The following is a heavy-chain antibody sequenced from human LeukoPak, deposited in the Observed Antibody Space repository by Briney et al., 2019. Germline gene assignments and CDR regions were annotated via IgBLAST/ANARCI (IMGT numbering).Heavy chain of an antibody. V-gene: IGHV3-23*01. J-gene: IGHJ4*02. D-gene: IGHD6-19*01. CDR3: HSSGWYVNTN. CDR1: GFTFRSYA. Sequence: GGSLRLSCAVSGFTFRSYAMKWVRQAPGKGLEWVSAITADGSSTHYTISVKGRFIISRDTPKNTLYLQMNSLRAEDTAVYYCHSSGWYVNTNWGQGTLVTVSS. CDR2: ITADGSST.